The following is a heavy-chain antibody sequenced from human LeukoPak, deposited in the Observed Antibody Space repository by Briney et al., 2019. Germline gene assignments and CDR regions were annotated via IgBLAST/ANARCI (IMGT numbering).Heavy chain of an antibody. CDR3: VRDPGGGVLTGYYGSLGY. Sequence: SQTLSLTCTVSGGSISSGGYYWSWIRQPPGKGLEWIGYIYHSGSTYYNPSLKSRVTISVDRSKNQFSLKLSSVTAADTAVYYCVRDPGGGVLTGYYGSLGYWGQGTLVTVSS. D-gene: IGHD3-9*01. V-gene: IGHV4-30-2*01. CDR1: GGSISSGGYY. CDR2: IYHSGST. J-gene: IGHJ4*02.